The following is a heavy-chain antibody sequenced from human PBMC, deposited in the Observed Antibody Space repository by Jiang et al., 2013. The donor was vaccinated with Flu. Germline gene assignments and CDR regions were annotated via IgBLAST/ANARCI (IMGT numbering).Heavy chain of an antibody. V-gene: IGHV4-61*01. J-gene: IGHJ5*02. CDR2: IYYSGGT. D-gene: IGHD3-16*01. CDR1: GGSVSSGSYY. CDR3: ARYLFAGWFDP. Sequence: GLVKPSETLSLTCTVSGGSVSSGSYYWSWIRQPPGKGLEWIGYIYYSGGTNYNPSLKSRVTISVDTSKNQFSLKLSSVTAADTAVYYCARYLFAGWFDPWGQGTLVTVSS.